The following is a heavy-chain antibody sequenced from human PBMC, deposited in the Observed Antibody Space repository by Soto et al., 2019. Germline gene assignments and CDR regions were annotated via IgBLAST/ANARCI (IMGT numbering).Heavy chain of an antibody. J-gene: IGHJ5*02. D-gene: IGHD2-15*01. CDR2: VSTYNTNT. V-gene: IGHV1-18*01. CDR1: GYSFTSYG. CDR3: GREALRGGFEFHP. Sequence: QVQLVQSGAEVKKPGASVKVSCKASGYSFTSYGISWVRQAPGQGLEWMGWVSTYNTNTNYAQKFQGRVTMTTDTSPRKAYMGRRGLSSDDPPVYYCGREALRGGFEFHPWAKETLAPVSS.